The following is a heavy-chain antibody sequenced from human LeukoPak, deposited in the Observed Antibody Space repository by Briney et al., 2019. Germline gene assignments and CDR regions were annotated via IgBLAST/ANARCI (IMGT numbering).Heavy chain of an antibody. CDR3: ARTFSSGYGY. CDR2: IYYSGST. CDR1: GGSISSSSYY. V-gene: IGHV4-39*07. Sequence: SETLSLTCTVSGGSISSSSYYWGWIRQPPGKGLEWIGSIYYSGSTYYNPSLKSRVTISVDTSKNQFSLKLSSVTAADTAVYYCARTFSSGYGYWGQGTLVTVSS. J-gene: IGHJ4*02. D-gene: IGHD3-22*01.